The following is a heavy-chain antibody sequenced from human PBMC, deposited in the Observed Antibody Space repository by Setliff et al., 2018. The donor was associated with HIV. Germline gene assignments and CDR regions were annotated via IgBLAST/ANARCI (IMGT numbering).Heavy chain of an antibody. CDR2: IYYSGIT. CDR1: GGSISSTTYY. CDR3: ARLAMAAAGMRWFDP. D-gene: IGHD6-13*01. Sequence: PSETLSLTCTVSGGSISSTTYYWAWIRQPPGKGLEWIGSIYYSGITYYNSSLKSRVTISVDTSKNQFSLRLSSVTATDTAVHYCARLAMAAAGMRWFDPWGQGALVTVSS. J-gene: IGHJ5*02. V-gene: IGHV4-39*01.